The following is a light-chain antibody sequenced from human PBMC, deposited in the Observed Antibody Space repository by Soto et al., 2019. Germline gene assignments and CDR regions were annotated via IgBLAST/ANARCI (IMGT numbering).Light chain of an antibody. CDR1: SSDVGGYNY. V-gene: IGLV2-14*01. J-gene: IGLJ2*01. Sequence: QSALTQPASVSGSPGQSITISCTGTSSDVGGYNYVSWYQQHPGKAPKLMIYDVSNRPSGVSNRFSGSKSGNTASLTISGLQDEDEAAYYCSSYSSSSPVVFGGGTKLTVL. CDR3: SSYSSSSPVV. CDR2: DVS.